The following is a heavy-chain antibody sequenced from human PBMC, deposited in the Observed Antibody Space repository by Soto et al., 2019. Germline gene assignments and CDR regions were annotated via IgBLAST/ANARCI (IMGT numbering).Heavy chain of an antibody. CDR3: ARSRGGDLIDY. V-gene: IGHV1-3*01. Sequence: QVRLVQSGGGVKKPGASVKVSCKASGYTFTSYAMHWVRQAPGQRLEWMGWINAGNGNTKYSQKFQGRVTITRDTSASTAYMELSSLRSEDTAVYYGARSRGGDLIDYWCQGTLVTVSS. CDR1: GYTFTSYA. J-gene: IGHJ4*02. CDR2: INAGNGNT. D-gene: IGHD2-21*02.